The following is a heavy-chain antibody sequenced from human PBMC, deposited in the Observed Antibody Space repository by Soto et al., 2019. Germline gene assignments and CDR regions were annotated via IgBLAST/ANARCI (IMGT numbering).Heavy chain of an antibody. J-gene: IGHJ6*02. D-gene: IGHD3-10*01. CDR1: GFTFSSYA. V-gene: IGHV3-30-3*01. CDR2: ISCDGSNK. CDR3: ARERPTQCLWFGELVDGMDV. Sequence: QVQLVESGGGVVQPGRSLRLSCAASGFTFSSYAMHWVRQAPGKGLEWVAYISCDGSNKYYADSVKGRFTISRDNTKNTLYLQMNSLGAEDTAVYYCARERPTQCLWFGELVDGMDVWGQGTTVTVSS.